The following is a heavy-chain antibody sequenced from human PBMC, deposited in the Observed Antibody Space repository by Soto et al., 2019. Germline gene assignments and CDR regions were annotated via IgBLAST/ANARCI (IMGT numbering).Heavy chain of an antibody. CDR3: ARGWGRIFDC. D-gene: IGHD7-27*01. CDR1: GGSFSGYY. V-gene: IGHV4-34*01. Sequence: QLQLQQWGAGLLKPSETLSLTCAVYGGSFSGYYWSWIRQPPGKGLEWIGDINHSGSTNYNPSLKSRASTPLDTPTHHFSLKLSSLAAAGTAVYYCARGWGRIFDCWGQGTLVTVSS. CDR2: INHSGST. J-gene: IGHJ4*02.